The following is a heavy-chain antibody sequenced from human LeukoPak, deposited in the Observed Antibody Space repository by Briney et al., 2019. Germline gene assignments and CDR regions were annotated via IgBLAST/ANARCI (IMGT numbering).Heavy chain of an antibody. CDR3: ARRQGCSSTACPPDY. V-gene: IGHV5-51*01. CDR1: GYSFNTYW. D-gene: IGHD2-2*01. Sequence: GASLKISCKGSGYSFNTYWIGWVRQMPGKGLEWKGIIYPGDSDTRYSPSFQGQVTMSADKSISTAYLQWSSLKASDTATYYCARRQGCSSTACPPDYWGQGTLVTVSS. J-gene: IGHJ4*02. CDR2: IYPGDSDT.